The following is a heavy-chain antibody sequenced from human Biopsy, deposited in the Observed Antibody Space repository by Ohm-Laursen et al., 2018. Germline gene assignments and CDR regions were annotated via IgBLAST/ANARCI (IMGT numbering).Heavy chain of an antibody. Sequence: SQTLSLTCTVSGDSVTKYYWSWIRQPPGKGLEWIGHIYYSVMTNYNPSLKSRVTISADTSKSQLSLHLTSVTAADTAVYYCASRGLVMASDYYFDDWGQGTLVTVSS. CDR1: GDSVTKYY. CDR2: IYYSVMT. V-gene: IGHV4-59*08. CDR3: ASRGLVMASDYYFDD. J-gene: IGHJ4*02. D-gene: IGHD3/OR15-3a*01.